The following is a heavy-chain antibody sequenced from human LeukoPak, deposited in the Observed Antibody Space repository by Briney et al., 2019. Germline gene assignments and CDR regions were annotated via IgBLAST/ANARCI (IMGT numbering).Heavy chain of an antibody. J-gene: IGHJ4*02. CDR2: INPNSGGT. D-gene: IGHD5-18*01. Sequence: ASVKVSCKASGYTFTGYYMHWVRQAPGQGLEWMGWINPNSGGTKYAQKFQGRVTMTEDTSTDTAYMELSSLRSEDTAVYYCATDLWAMDTLGGDYWGQGTLVTVSS. CDR3: ATDLWAMDTLGGDY. CDR1: GYTFTGYY. V-gene: IGHV1-2*02.